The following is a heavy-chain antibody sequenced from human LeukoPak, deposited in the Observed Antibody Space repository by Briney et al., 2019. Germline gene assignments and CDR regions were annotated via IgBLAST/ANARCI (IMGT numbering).Heavy chain of an antibody. CDR1: GYTFTNCY. CDR2: INPSGGST. V-gene: IGHV1-46*01. CDR3: ARDLDSSGWTNGFDI. J-gene: IGHJ3*02. Sequence: ASVKVSCKASGYTFTNCYMHWVRQAPGQGLEWMGIINPSGGSTSYAQKLQGRVTMTRDTSTSTVYMELSSLRSEDTAVYYCARDLDSSGWTNGFDIWGQGTMVTVSS. D-gene: IGHD6-19*01.